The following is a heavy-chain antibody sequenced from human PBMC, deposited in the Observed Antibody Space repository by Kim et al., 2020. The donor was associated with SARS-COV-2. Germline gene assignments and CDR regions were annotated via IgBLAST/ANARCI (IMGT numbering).Heavy chain of an antibody. CDR3: ARAIRGYSYGLGSTVDALDI. V-gene: IGHV4-30-4*01. D-gene: IGHD5-18*01. Sequence: SETLSLTCTVSGGSISSGDYYWSWIRQPPGKGLEWIGYIYYSGSTYYNPSLKSRVTISVDTSKNQFSLKLSSVTAADTAVYYCARAIRGYSYGLGSTVDALDIWGQGTMVTVS. CDR1: GGSISSGDYY. J-gene: IGHJ3*02. CDR2: IYYSGST.